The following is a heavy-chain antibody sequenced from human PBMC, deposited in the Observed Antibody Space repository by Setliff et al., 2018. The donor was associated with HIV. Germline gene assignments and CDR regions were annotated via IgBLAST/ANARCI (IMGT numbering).Heavy chain of an antibody. J-gene: IGHJ3*02. Sequence: SVKVSCKASGGTFSSYAISWVRQAPRQGLEWMGGIIPIFGTANYAQKFQGRVTIAADESTSTAYMELSSLRSEDTAVYYCARVEDYYDSSSYYPPDAFDIWGQGTMVTVSS. D-gene: IGHD3-22*01. CDR1: GGTFSSYA. V-gene: IGHV1-69*13. CDR3: ARVEDYYDSSSYYPPDAFDI. CDR2: IIPIFGTA.